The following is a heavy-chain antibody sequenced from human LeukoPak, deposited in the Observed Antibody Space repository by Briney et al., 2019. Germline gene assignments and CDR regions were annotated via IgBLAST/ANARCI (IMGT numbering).Heavy chain of an antibody. CDR1: GYTFTSYY. V-gene: IGHV1-46*01. CDR3: ARGWNRGVGPPDY. Sequence: SSVKVSCKASGYTFTSYYMHWVRQAPGQGLEWMGIISPSGGSTSYTQNFQGRVTMTRDTSTSTVYMELSSLRSEDTAVYYCARGWNRGVGPPDYWGQGTLVTVSS. CDR2: ISPSGGST. D-gene: IGHD3-3*01. J-gene: IGHJ4*02.